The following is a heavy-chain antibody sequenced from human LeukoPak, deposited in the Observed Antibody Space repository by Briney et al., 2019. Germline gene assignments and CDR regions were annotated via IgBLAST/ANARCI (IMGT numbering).Heavy chain of an antibody. V-gene: IGHV1-69*05. CDR2: IIPIFGTA. D-gene: IGHD6-13*01. CDR3: ARGRVSNSWYRTPDY. CDR1: GGTFSSYA. Sequence: ASVKVSCKASGGTFSSYAISWVRQAPGQGLEWMGRIIPIFGTANYAQKFQGRVTITTDESTSTAYMELSSLRSEDTAVYYCARGRVSNSWYRTPDYWGQGTLVTVSS. J-gene: IGHJ4*02.